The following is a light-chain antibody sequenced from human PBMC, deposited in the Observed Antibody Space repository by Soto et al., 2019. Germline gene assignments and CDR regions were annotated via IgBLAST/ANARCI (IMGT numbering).Light chain of an antibody. V-gene: IGLV2-14*01. J-gene: IGLJ3*02. CDR2: EVR. Sequence: QSALTQPASVSDSPGQSITISCIGTSSDIGAFNHVSWHQQHPGKAPKLIIYEVRNRPSGISSRFSGSRSGNTASLTISGLQSEDEGDYYCSAYTARSTLVFGGGTKVTVL. CDR3: SAYTARSTLV. CDR1: SSDIGAFNH.